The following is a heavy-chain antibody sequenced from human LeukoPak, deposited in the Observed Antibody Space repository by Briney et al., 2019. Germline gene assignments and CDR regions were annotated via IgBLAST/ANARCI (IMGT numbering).Heavy chain of an antibody. D-gene: IGHD6-19*01. CDR3: ARVAGSIDY. Sequence: ASVKVSCKASGYTFSSYDINWVRQATGQGLEWMGWTNPNSGYTGYAQKFQGRVTITRNTSISTAYMELSSLRSEDTAVYYCARVAGSIDYWGKGTLVTVSS. J-gene: IGHJ4*02. CDR2: TNPNSGYT. CDR1: GYTFSSYD. V-gene: IGHV1-8*03.